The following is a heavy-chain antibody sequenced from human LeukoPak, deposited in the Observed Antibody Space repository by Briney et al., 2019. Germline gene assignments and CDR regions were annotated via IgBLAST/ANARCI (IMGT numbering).Heavy chain of an antibody. V-gene: IGHV6-1*01. CDR1: GDSVSSNNAA. CDR3: VRGSALDI. Sequence: SQTLSLTCAISGDSVSSNNAAWNWIRQSPSSGLEWLGRTYYRSRWFTDYALSVKSRITIHPDTSRNQFSLQLNSVSPEDTAVYYCVRGSALDIWGQGTMVTVSS. CDR2: TYYRSRWFT. J-gene: IGHJ3*02.